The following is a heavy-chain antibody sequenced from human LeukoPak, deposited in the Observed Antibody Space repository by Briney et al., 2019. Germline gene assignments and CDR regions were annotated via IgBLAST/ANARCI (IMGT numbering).Heavy chain of an antibody. D-gene: IGHD2-8*01. CDR1: GYTFTSHD. CDR3: ARNRNGLDP. J-gene: IGHJ5*02. Sequence: ASVTVSRKASGYTFTSHDIIWVRQAPGQGLEWVGWMNLNTGNTVYAQKFQGRVTMTRDTSISTAYMELSSLTSEDTAVYYCARNRNGLDPWGQGTLVTVSS. V-gene: IGHV1-8*01. CDR2: MNLNTGNT.